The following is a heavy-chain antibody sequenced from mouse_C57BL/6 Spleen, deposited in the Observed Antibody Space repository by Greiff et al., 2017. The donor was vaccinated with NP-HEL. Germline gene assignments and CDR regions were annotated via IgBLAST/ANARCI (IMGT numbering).Heavy chain of an antibody. V-gene: IGHV5-9*01. CDR3: ARLLGPWYFDV. CDR2: ISGGGGNT. J-gene: IGHJ1*03. D-gene: IGHD4-1*01. CDR1: GFTFSSYT. Sequence: EVQVVESGGGLVKPGGSLKLSCAASGFTFSSYTMSWVRQTPEKRLEWVATISGGGGNTYYPDSVKGRFTISRDNAKNTLYLQMSSLRSEDTALYYCARLLGPWYFDVWGTGTTVTVSS.